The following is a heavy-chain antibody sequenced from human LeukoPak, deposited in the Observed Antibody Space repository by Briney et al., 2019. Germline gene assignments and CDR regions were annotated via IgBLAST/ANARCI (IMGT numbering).Heavy chain of an antibody. CDR2: ISDNSVST. CDR1: GFTFSSYV. D-gene: IGHD1-26*01. V-gene: IGHV3-23*01. CDR3: ARVGGSFHWFDP. Sequence: GGSLRLSCAASGFTFSSYVMSWVRQAPGKGLEWVSAISDNSVSTYYADSVKGRFTISRDNAKNTLYLQMNSLRAEDTAVYYCARVGGSFHWFDPWGQGTLVTVSS. J-gene: IGHJ5*02.